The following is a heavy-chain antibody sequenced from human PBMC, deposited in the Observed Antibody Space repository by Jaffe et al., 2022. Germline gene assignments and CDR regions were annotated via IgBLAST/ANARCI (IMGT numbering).Heavy chain of an antibody. J-gene: IGHJ3*02. CDR3: ARDRKKITIFGVVTHDAFDI. Sequence: QVQLVQSGAEVKKPGASVKVSCKASGYTFTGYYMHWVRQAPGQGLEWMGRINPNSGGTNYAQKFQGRVTMTRDTSISTAYMELSRLRSDDTAVYYCARDRKKITIFGVVTHDAFDIWGQGTMVTVSS. D-gene: IGHD3-3*01. CDR2: INPNSGGT. V-gene: IGHV1-2*06. CDR1: GYTFTGYY.